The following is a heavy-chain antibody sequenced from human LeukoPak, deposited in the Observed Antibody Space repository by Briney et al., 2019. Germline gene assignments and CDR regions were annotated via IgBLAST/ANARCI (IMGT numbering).Heavy chain of an antibody. CDR3: SRDANYYDSSRHYFDAFDI. CDR1: GFTFSKYW. Sequence: GESLRLSCVASGFTFSKYWMTWVRQAPGKGLEWVANIRGDGSVKYLLDSVKGRFTISRDNVKNSLSLEMNNLRAEDTAVYYCSRDANYYDSSRHYFDAFDIRGQGTMVTVSS. D-gene: IGHD3-22*01. V-gene: IGHV3-7*01. J-gene: IGHJ3*02. CDR2: IRGDGSVK.